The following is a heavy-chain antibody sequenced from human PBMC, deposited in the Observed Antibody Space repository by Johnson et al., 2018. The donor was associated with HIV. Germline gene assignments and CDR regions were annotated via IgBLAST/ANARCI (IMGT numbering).Heavy chain of an antibody. Sequence: VQLVESGGGLVKPGGSLRLSCAASGFTFSNAWMSWVRQAPGKGLEWVGRIKSKTDDGPPDYAAPLEGRFTISRDDSKNTLYLQMNSLKSEDTAVYYCTTDLGYYDSSGDAFDIWGQGTMVTVSS. V-gene: IGHV3-15*01. CDR2: IKSKTDDGPP. D-gene: IGHD3-22*01. J-gene: IGHJ3*02. CDR1: GFTFSNAW. CDR3: TTDLGYYDSSGDAFDI.